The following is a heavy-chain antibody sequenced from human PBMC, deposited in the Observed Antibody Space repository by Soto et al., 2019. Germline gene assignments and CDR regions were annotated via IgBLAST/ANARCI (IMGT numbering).Heavy chain of an antibody. D-gene: IGHD1-26*01. Sequence: QVQLQESGPGLVKPSETLSLTYIVSGGSISSYYWTWTRQPPGKGLEWIGCIYNGATTNYNPSLKSRVTISVDTSKNQFSLKLTSVTAADTAVYYCARDDSQRPATSWGQGTLVTVSS. CDR3: ARDDSQRPATS. J-gene: IGHJ4*02. CDR2: IYNGATT. V-gene: IGHV4-59*01. CDR1: GGSISSYY.